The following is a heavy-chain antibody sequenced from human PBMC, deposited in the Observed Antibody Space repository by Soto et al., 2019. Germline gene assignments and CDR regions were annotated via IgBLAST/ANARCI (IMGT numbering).Heavy chain of an antibody. V-gene: IGHV1-69*06. D-gene: IGHD2-2*01. CDR2: IHPIFATA. J-gene: IGHJ4*02. CDR3: AGRCDSTTCLGHFDY. Sequence: QVQLVQSGGEVKKPGSSVKVSCKASGGTFNNYVVNWVRQAPGQGLEWMGGIHPIFATANYAQKFQGRVTITADKSTSTAYMELTSLRSEDTAVYYCAGRCDSTTCLGHFDYWGQGTLVTVAS. CDR1: GGTFNNYV.